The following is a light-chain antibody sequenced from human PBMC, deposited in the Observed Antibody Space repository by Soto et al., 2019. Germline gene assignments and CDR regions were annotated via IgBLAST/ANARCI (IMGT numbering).Light chain of an antibody. CDR2: EVS. CDR3: CSYAGDPYV. Sequence: QSALTQPASVSGSPGQSIAISCTGTSSDVGSYNLVSWYQQHPGKAPKLMIYEVSKRPSGVSDRFSGCKSGNTASLTISGLQAEDEADYYCCSYAGDPYVFGTGTQLTVL. J-gene: IGLJ1*01. CDR1: SSDVGSYNL. V-gene: IGLV2-23*02.